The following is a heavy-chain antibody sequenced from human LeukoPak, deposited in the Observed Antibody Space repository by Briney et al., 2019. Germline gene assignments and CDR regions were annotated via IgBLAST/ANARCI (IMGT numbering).Heavy chain of an antibody. Sequence: PGGSLRLSCAASGFTFSSYSMNWVRQAPGKGLEWVSSISSSSSYIYYADSVKGRFTISRDNAKNSVYLQMNSLSAEDTAVYYCARWTDSSDYYYAHYGMDVWGQGTTVTVSS. V-gene: IGHV3-21*06. CDR2: ISSSSSYI. D-gene: IGHD3-22*01. CDR3: ARWTDSSDYYYAHYGMDV. CDR1: GFTFSSYS. J-gene: IGHJ6*02.